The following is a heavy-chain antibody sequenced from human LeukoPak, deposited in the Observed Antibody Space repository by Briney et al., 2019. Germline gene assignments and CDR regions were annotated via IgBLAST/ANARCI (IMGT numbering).Heavy chain of an antibody. V-gene: IGHV4-59*08. CDR1: GGSISSYY. CDR3: ARHYVDIVATIHWYFDL. D-gene: IGHD5-12*01. J-gene: IGHJ2*01. Sequence: PSETLSLTCTVSGGSISSYYWSWIRQPPGKGLEWIGYIYYSGSTNYNPSLKSRVTISVDTSKNQFSLKPSSVTAADTAVYYCARHYVDIVATIHWYFDLWGRGTLVTVSS. CDR2: IYYSGST.